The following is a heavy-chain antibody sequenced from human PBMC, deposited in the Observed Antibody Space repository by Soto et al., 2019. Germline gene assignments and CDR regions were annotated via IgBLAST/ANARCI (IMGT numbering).Heavy chain of an antibody. J-gene: IGHJ4*02. V-gene: IGHV3-74*01. D-gene: IGHD2-2*01. CDR2: INADGTST. CDR3: VKVLARGVGVPRFYFDS. Sequence: GGSLRLSCAASGFTFSNSWMHWVRQVSGKRLEWVSRINADGTSTSYADSVKGRFTISRDNAKNTLYLHVNSLRAEDTAVYYCVKVLARGVGVPRFYFDSWGQGALVTVSS. CDR1: GFTFSNSW.